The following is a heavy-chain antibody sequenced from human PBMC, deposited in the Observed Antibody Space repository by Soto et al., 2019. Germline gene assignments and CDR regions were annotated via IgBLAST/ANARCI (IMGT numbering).Heavy chain of an antibody. V-gene: IGHV4-59*01. D-gene: IGHD6-19*01. CDR3: ARGGWSLDY. CDR1: VGSISNYY. CDR2: IHYSGSTT. J-gene: IGHJ4*02. Sequence: SETLSLTCTVSVGSISNYYWSWIRQPPGKGLEWIGYIHYSGSTTNYNPSLKSRVTISVDMSKNQFSLKLNSVTAADTAIYYCARGGWSLDYWGRGTQVTVSS.